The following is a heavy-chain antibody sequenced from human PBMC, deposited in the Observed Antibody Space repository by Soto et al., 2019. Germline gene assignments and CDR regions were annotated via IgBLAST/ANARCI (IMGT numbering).Heavy chain of an antibody. V-gene: IGHV3-30*18. Sequence: PGGSLRLSCAASGFTFSSYGMHWVRQAPGKGLEWVAVISYDGSNKYYADSVKGRFTISRDNSKNTLYLQMNSLRAEDTAVYYCAKDLTGYDYVWGSYRPGYYYYGMDVWGQGTTDTVSS. CDR3: AKDLTGYDYVWGSYRPGYYYYGMDV. J-gene: IGHJ6*02. D-gene: IGHD3-16*02. CDR1: GFTFSSYG. CDR2: ISYDGSNK.